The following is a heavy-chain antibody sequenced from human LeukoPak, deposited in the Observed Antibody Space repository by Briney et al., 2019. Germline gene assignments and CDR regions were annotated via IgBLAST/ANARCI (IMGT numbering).Heavy chain of an antibody. CDR3: ARDGDEYSYGYGDAFDI. J-gene: IGHJ3*02. Sequence: GGSLRLSCAASGFTFSSCGMSWVRQAPGKGLEWVSAISGSGGSTYYADSVKGRFTISRDNSKNTLYLQMNSLRAEDTAVYYCARDGDEYSYGYGDAFDIWGQGTMVTVSS. V-gene: IGHV3-23*01. D-gene: IGHD5-18*01. CDR2: ISGSGGST. CDR1: GFTFSSCG.